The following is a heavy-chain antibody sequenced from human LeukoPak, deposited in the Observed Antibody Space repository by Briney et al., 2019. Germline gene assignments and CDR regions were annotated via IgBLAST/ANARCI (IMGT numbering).Heavy chain of an antibody. J-gene: IGHJ4*02. CDR3: ARDMGGIVVVPADGYFDY. CDR1: GFTFSSYW. Sequence: PGGSLRLSCAASGFTFSSYWMSWVRQAPGKGLEWVANIKQDGSEKYYVDSVKGRFTISRDNAKNSLYQQMNSLRAEDTAVYYCARDMGGIVVVPADGYFDYWGQGTLVTVSS. D-gene: IGHD2-2*01. V-gene: IGHV3-7*03. CDR2: IKQDGSEK.